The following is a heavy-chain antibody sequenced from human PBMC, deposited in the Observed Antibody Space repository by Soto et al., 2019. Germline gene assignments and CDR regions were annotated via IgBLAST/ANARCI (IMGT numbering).Heavy chain of an antibody. CDR3: VKDKGSTVSPSDYYYNGMDV. CDR1: GFTFSSYA. CDR2: ISYSGGGT. J-gene: IGHJ6*02. V-gene: IGHV3-23*01. D-gene: IGHD4-17*01. Sequence: EVQVLESGGGLVQPGGSLRLSCVASGFTFSSYAMHWVRQAPGKGLEWVSGISYSGGGTYYADSVKGRRTISRHNSKNTLYLQMSSLRAEDTAVYYCVKDKGSTVSPSDYYYNGMDVWGQGTTVTVS.